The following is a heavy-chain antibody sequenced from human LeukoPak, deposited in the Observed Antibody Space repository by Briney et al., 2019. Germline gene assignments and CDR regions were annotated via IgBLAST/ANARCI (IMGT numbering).Heavy chain of an antibody. D-gene: IGHD2/OR15-2a*01. J-gene: IGHJ4*02. CDR1: GLTFNTYA. CDR2: ISYDGSKK. V-gene: IGHV3-30*07. CDR3: TRSGRGAFFKAYFDY. Sequence: QSGGSPRLSCAASGLTFNTYAMHWVRQAPGKGLEWVAVISYDGSKKFYADSVKGRFTISRDKLNDMLYLQMSSLRDDDTGVYYCTRSGRGAFFKAYFDYWGQGTLVTVSS.